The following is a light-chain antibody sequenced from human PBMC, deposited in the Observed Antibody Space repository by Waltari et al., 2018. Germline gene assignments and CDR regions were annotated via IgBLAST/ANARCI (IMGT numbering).Light chain of an antibody. CDR1: QSIMSW. CDR3: QQYNTDYT. CDR2: KAS. J-gene: IGKJ2*01. V-gene: IGKV1-5*03. Sequence: DVQMTQYPSTLSASVGDTVSITCRASQSIMSWLAWYQQKAGKAPKVLISKASTLESGIPSRFSGSESGTEFTLTISNLQPDDFATYYCQQYNTDYTFGQGTILEIK.